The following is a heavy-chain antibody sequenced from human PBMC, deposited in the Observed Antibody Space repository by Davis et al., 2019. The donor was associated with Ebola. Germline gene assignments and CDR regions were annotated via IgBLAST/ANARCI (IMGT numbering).Heavy chain of an antibody. CDR3: ARDVIPMITFGGVRAFDY. CDR1: GGTFSSYA. CDR2: INPSGGST. Sequence: AASVKVSCKASGGTFSSYAISWVRQAPGQGLEWMGIINPSGGSTSYAQKFQGRVTMTRDTSTSTVYMELSSLRSEDTAVYYCARDVIPMITFGGVRAFDYWGQGTLVTVSS. D-gene: IGHD3-16*01. V-gene: IGHV1-46*01. J-gene: IGHJ4*02.